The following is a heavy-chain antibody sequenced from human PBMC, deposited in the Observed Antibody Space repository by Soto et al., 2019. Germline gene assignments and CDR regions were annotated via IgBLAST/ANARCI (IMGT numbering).Heavy chain of an antibody. D-gene: IGHD3-16*01. CDR2: SANKANGYIT. J-gene: IGHJ6*02. CDR1: GFNFSDHS. V-gene: IGHV3-72*01. CDR3: ARDGGYGNFDYYYGLDV. Sequence: GGSLRLSCEVSGFNFSDHSMDWVRQAPGKGLEWVGRSANKANGYITEYAASVKGRFTISGDDSKNSLFLRMKSLKTEDTAEYYCARDGGYGNFDYYYGLDVWGQGTTVTVSS.